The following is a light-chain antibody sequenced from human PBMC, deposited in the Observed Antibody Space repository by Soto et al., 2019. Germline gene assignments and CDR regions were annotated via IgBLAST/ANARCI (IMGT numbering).Light chain of an antibody. CDR2: DVS. V-gene: IGLV2-14*03. J-gene: IGLJ1*01. CDR3: SSYTTSNTRQMV. CDR1: SSDVGGYNY. Sequence: LTRPASVSGSPGQSIAISCTGTSSDVGGYNYVSWYQHHPGKAPKLLIYDVSNRPSGISNRFSGSKSDNTASLTISGLQPEDEADYYCSSYTTSNTRQMVFGTGTKVTVL.